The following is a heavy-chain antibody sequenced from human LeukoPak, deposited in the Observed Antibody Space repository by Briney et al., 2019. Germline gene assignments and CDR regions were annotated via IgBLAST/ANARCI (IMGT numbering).Heavy chain of an antibody. V-gene: IGHV3-30*04. CDR3: ARVTGYNPHHDAFDI. J-gene: IGHJ3*02. CDR2: ISYDGSNK. Sequence: GGSLRLSCAASGFTFSSYAMHWVRQAPGKGREWVAVISYDGSNKYYADSVKGRFTISRDNSKNTLYLQMNSLRAEDTAVYYCARVTGYNPHHDAFDIWGQGTMVTVSS. CDR1: GFTFSSYA. D-gene: IGHD1-20*01.